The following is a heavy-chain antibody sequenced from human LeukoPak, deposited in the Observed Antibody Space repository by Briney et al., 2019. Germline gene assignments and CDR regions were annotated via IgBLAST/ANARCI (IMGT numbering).Heavy chain of an antibody. D-gene: IGHD6-13*01. Sequence: SETLSLTCTVSGGSISSGNYYWSWIRQPAGKTLEWIGRIHTSGSTSYNPSLKSRATISVDKSKNQFSLKLSSVTAADTAVYYCAREGPGYSSSWPLDYWGRGTLVTVSS. CDR1: GGSISSGNYY. J-gene: IGHJ4*02. CDR2: IHTSGST. V-gene: IGHV4-61*02. CDR3: AREGPGYSSSWPLDY.